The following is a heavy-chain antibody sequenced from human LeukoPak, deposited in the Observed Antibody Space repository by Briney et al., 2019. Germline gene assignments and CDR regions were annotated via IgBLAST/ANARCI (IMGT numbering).Heavy chain of an antibody. CDR1: GFTFSSYS. CDR3: ARDRASGYSYGQGYYFDY. V-gene: IGHV3-21*01. Sequence: GGSLRLSCAASGFTFSSYSMNWVRQAPGKGLEWVSSISSSSSYIYYADSVKGRFTISRDNAKNSLYLQMNSLRAEDTAVYYCARDRASGYSYGQGYYFDYWGQGTLVTVSS. CDR2: ISSSSSYI. J-gene: IGHJ4*02. D-gene: IGHD5-18*01.